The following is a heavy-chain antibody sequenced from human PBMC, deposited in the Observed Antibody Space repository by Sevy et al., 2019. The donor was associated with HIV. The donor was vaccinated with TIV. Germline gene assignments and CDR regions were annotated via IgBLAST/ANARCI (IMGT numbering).Heavy chain of an antibody. V-gene: IGHV3-21*01. CDR1: GFTFSSYS. J-gene: IGHJ4*02. CDR3: ARGSYGSGSYSNY. D-gene: IGHD3-10*01. CDR2: ISSSSSYI. Sequence: GGSLRLSCAASGFTFSSYSMNWVRQAPGKGLEWVSSISSSSSYIHYADSVKGRFTISRDNAKNSLYLQMNSLRAEDTAVYYCARGSYGSGSYSNYWGQGTLVTVSS.